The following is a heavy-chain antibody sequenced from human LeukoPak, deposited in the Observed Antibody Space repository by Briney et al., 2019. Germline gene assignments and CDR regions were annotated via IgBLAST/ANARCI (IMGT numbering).Heavy chain of an antibody. J-gene: IGHJ4*02. Sequence: EPSETLSLTCTVSGGSIRSYYWSWIRQPPGKGLEWIAYIYYSGSTNYNPSLKSRVTISVDTSKNQFSLKLSSVTAADTAVYYCARGGQTYYYDSSGSDFDYWGQGTLVTVSS. V-gene: IGHV4-59*01. D-gene: IGHD3-22*01. CDR1: GGSIRSYY. CDR2: IYYSGST. CDR3: ARGGQTYYYDSSGSDFDY.